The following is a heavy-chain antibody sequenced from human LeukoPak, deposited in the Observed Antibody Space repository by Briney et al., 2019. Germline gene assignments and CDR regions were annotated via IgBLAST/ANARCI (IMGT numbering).Heavy chain of an antibody. D-gene: IGHD3-16*02. CDR3: ANTLSPGYPFDY. V-gene: IGHV3-33*06. Sequence: PGRSLRLSCAASGFTFSSYGMHWVRQAPGRGLEWVAVIWYDGSNKYYADSVKGRFTISRDNSKNTLYLQMNSLRAEDTAVYYCANTLSPGYPFDYWGQGTLVTVSS. J-gene: IGHJ4*02. CDR2: IWYDGSNK. CDR1: GFTFSSYG.